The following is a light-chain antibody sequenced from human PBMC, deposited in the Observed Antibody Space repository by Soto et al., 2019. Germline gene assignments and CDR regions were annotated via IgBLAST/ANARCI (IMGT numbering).Light chain of an antibody. CDR1: QSVRNN. Sequence: EIVMTQSPATLSVSPGERATLSCRASQSVRNNLAWYQQKPGQAPRLLIYGASTRATGIPARFRGSGSGTEFTLTISSLQSEDFAVYYCQQYNNWPPWTFGQGTKVDIK. CDR2: GAS. CDR3: QQYNNWPPWT. J-gene: IGKJ1*01. V-gene: IGKV3-15*01.